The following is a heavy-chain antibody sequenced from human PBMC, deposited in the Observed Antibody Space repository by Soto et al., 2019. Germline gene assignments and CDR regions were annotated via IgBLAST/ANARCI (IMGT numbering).Heavy chain of an antibody. CDR1: GYTFIGYY. V-gene: IGHV1-2*04. J-gene: IGHJ4*02. CDR2: INPNSGGA. D-gene: IGHD7-27*01. Sequence: ASVKVSCKASGYTFIGYYIHWVRQAPGQGLEWMGWINPNSGGAKYSQKFQAWVTMTSDTSISTAYMELSRLKSDDTAVYYCAGWGGGNDWGTYGAQEPLVPVPS. CDR3: AGWGGGNDWGTY.